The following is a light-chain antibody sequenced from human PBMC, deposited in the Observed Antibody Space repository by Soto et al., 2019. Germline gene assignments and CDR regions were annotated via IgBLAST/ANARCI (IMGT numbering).Light chain of an antibody. J-gene: IGKJ4*01. Sequence: DIQLTHSPSSLSSSVVYTFTITCRASQTVSRYLNFYQQKSGTAPKLLIYAASTLHTGVPSRFSGSGSGTEFTLTISSLQPEDFATYYCQQLNSYPLTFGGGTKVDTK. CDR3: QQLNSYPLT. V-gene: IGKV1-9*01. CDR1: QTVSRY. CDR2: AAS.